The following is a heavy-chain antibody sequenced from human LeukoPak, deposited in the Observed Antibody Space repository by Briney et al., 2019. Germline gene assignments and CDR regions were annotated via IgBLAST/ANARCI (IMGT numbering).Heavy chain of an antibody. Sequence: PSETLSLTCTVSGGSISSGSYYWSWIRQPAGKGLEWIGRIYTSGSTNYNPSLKSRVTISVDTSKNQFSLKLSSVTAADTAVYYCARLSHYGDYVALRYFDYWGQGTLVTVSS. CDR1: GGSISSGSYY. V-gene: IGHV4-61*02. J-gene: IGHJ4*02. CDR3: ARLSHYGDYVALRYFDY. CDR2: IYTSGST. D-gene: IGHD4-17*01.